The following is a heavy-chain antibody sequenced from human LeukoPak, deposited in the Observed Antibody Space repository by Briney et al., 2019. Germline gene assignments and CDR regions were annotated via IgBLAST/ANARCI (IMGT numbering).Heavy chain of an antibody. J-gene: IGHJ4*02. CDR2: IRYDGSNK. V-gene: IGHV3-30*02. Sequence: GGSLRLFCAASGFTFSSYGMHWVRQAPGKGLEWVAFIRYDGSNKYYADSVEGRFTISRDNSKNTLYLQMNSLRAEDTAVYYCAKDDSSSWYAALDYWGQGTLVTASS. CDR1: GFTFSSYG. D-gene: IGHD6-13*01. CDR3: AKDDSSSWYAALDY.